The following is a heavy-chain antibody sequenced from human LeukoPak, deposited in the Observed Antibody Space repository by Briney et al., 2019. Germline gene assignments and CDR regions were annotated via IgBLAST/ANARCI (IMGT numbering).Heavy chain of an antibody. CDR1: GGYIASYH. J-gene: IGHJ6*03. CDR2: IIYRERN. Sequence: SETLSLTCTVSGGYIASYHWTWIRQPPGEGREWVVYIIYRERNNYNPSLKSRVPISLNPSIVQFSPKQKPVSAADTAVYYGARAGGGNYYYYNMDVWGKGTTVTVS. V-gene: IGHV4-59*01. CDR3: ARAGGGNYYYYNMDV. D-gene: IGHD3-16*01.